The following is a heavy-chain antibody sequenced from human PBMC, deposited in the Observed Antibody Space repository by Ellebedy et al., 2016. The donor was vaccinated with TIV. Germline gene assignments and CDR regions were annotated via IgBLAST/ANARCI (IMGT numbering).Heavy chain of an antibody. CDR2: ISGSGGST. CDR1: GFTFSSYA. J-gene: IGHJ6*02. D-gene: IGHD2-2*01. V-gene: IGHV3-23*01. CDR3: AKRGYCSSTSCGMDV. Sequence: GGSLRLSXAASGFTFSSYAMSWVRQAPGKGLEWVSAISGSGGSTYYADSVKGRFTISRDNSKNTLYLQMNSLRAEDTAVYYCAKRGYCSSTSCGMDVWGQGTTVTVSS.